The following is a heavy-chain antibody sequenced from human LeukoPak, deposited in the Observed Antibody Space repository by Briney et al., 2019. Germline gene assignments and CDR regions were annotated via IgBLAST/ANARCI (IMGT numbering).Heavy chain of an antibody. Sequence: PETLSLTCTVSGDSISSSYWSWIRQPPGNGLEWIRYIYTSVVTNYNPSLKSRVTLSVDTSKNHFSLTLSSVTAADTAVYSCARHPASYSHFDYWGQGTLVTVYS. J-gene: IGHJ4*02. D-gene: IGHD5-12*01. CDR1: GDSISSSY. V-gene: IGHV4-4*09. CDR2: IYTSVVT. CDR3: ARHPASYSHFDY.